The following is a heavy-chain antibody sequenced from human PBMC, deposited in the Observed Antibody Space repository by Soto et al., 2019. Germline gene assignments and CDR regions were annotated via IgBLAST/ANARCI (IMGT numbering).Heavy chain of an antibody. CDR1: GGSISSYY. J-gene: IGHJ4*02. D-gene: IGHD2-15*01. CDR2: IYYSGST. V-gene: IGHV4-59*08. CDR3: ARHHCSGDSCYYFDY. Sequence: SETLSLTCTVSGGSISSYYWSWIRQPPGKGLEWIGYIYYSGSTSYNPSLKSRVTISVDTSKNQFSLKLSSVTAADTAVYYCARHHCSGDSCYYFDYWGQGTLVTVSS.